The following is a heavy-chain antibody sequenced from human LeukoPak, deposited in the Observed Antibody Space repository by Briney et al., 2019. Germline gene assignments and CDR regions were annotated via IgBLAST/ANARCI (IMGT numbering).Heavy chain of an antibody. CDR3: ARLGYNDYVARYFDL. D-gene: IGHD5-24*01. CDR1: GGSISSYY. V-gene: IGHV4-59*08. CDR2: LYHSGTT. Sequence: SETLSLTCTVSGGSISSYYWSWIRQPPGKGLEWIGYLYHSGTTNYNPSLKSRVTISVDASKNEFSLKLTSVTAADTAVYYCARLGYNDYVARYFDLWGRGTLVTVSS. J-gene: IGHJ2*01.